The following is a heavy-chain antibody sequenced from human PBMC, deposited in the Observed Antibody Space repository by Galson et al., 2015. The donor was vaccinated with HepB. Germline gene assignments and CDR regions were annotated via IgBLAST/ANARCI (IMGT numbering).Heavy chain of an antibody. Sequence: SVKVSCKASGYTFTSYYMHWVRQAPGQGLEWMGIINPSGGSTSYAQKFQGRVTMTRDTSTSTVYMELSSLRSEDTAVYYCASSQSSGYTMHDAFDIWGQGTMVTVSS. CDR3: ASSQSSGYTMHDAFDI. CDR2: INPSGGST. CDR1: GYTFTSYY. J-gene: IGHJ3*02. V-gene: IGHV1-46*01. D-gene: IGHD3-22*01.